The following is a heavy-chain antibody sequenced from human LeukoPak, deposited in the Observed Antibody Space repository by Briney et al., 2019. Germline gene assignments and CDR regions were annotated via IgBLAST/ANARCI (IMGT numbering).Heavy chain of an antibody. CDR3: TRRYGANSWWFDP. D-gene: IGHD4-23*01. Sequence: GGSLRLSCAASGLIFSGSAMHWVRQASGKGLEWVGRIRSRPNNYATAYAASVKGRFTISRDDSKNTAYLQMNSLKTEDTAVYYCTRRYGANSWWFDPWGQGTLVTVSS. V-gene: IGHV3-73*01. CDR2: IRSRPNNYAT. CDR1: GLIFSGSA. J-gene: IGHJ5*02.